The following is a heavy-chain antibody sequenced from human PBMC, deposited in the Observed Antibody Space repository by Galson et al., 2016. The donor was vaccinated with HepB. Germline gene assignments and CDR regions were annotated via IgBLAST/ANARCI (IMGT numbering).Heavy chain of an antibody. D-gene: IGHD1-26*01. J-gene: IGHJ4*02. CDR3: ARFEGELTVDKSYFDS. Sequence: QSGAEVKKPGESLKISCKGSGYSFTSYWIGWVRQMPGKGLEWMGIIYPGDSDTRYSPSFQGHVTISADRSISTAYLQWSSLKASDTAMYYCARFEGELTVDKSYFDSWGQGTLVTVSS. CDR2: IYPGDSDT. CDR1: GYSFTSYW. V-gene: IGHV5-51*01.